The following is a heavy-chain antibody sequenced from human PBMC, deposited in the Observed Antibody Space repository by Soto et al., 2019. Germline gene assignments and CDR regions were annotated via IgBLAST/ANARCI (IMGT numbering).Heavy chain of an antibody. CDR2: IKQDGSEK. Sequence: GGSLRLSCAASGFTFSSYWMSWVRQAPGKGLEWVANIKQDGSEKYYVDSVKGRFTISRDNAKNSLYLQMNSLRAEDTAVYYCARSPTAMVINYYYYMDVWGKRTTVTVSS. CDR3: ARSPTAMVINYYYYMDV. CDR1: GFTFSSYW. D-gene: IGHD5-18*01. J-gene: IGHJ6*03. V-gene: IGHV3-7*01.